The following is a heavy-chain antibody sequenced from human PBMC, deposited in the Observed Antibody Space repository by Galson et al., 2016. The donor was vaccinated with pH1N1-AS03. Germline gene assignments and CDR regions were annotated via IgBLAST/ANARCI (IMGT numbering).Heavy chain of an antibody. J-gene: IGHJ3*02. CDR1: GFNVSNYW. Sequence: SLRLSCAASGFNVSNYWMNWVRQAPGKGLVWVSLLNTDVSSTTYADSVKGRFTISRDNAKNTLYLQMNSLRAEDTAVYFCARVTDFYGSGGYSKLHAFDIWAKGQWSPSLQ. CDR2: LNTDVSST. CDR3: ARVTDFYGSGGYSKLHAFDI. D-gene: IGHD3-22*01. V-gene: IGHV3-74*01.